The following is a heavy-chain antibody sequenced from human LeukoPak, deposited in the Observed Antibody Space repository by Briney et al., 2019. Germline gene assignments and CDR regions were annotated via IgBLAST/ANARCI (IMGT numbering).Heavy chain of an antibody. J-gene: IGHJ3*02. CDR1: GFTVSNNY. D-gene: IGHD1-26*01. CDR2: IYSGGDT. CDR3: ARETSGTYPGAFDI. Sequence: GGSLRLSCTASGFTVSNNYMNWVRQAPGKGLEWVSLIYSGGDTYYADSVKGRFTISRDNSKNTLYLQMNSVRTEYTAVYYCARETSGTYPGAFDIWGQGATVTVSS. V-gene: IGHV3-66*02.